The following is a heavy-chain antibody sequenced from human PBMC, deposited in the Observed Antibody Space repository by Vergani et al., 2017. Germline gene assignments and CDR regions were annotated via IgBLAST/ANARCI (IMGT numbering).Heavy chain of an antibody. Sequence: EVQLVQSGAEVKKPGESLRISCKGSGYSFTSYWISWVRQMPGKGLEWMGRIDPSDSYTNYSPSFQGHVTISADKSISTAYLQWSSLKASDTAMYYCASGYCSSTSCSTEYYYYYYMDVWGKGTTVTVSS. CDR2: IDPSDSYT. CDR1: GYSFTSYW. J-gene: IGHJ6*03. D-gene: IGHD2-2*03. V-gene: IGHV5-10-1*03. CDR3: ASGYCSSTSCSTEYYYYYYMDV.